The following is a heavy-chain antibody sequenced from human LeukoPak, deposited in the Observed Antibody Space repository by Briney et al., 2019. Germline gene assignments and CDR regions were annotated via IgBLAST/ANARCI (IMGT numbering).Heavy chain of an antibody. J-gene: IGHJ4*02. CDR1: GFTFSSYE. CDR2: ISSSGSTI. D-gene: IGHD3-22*01. V-gene: IGHV3-48*03. Sequence: GGSLRLSCAASGFTFSSYEMNWVRQAPGKGLEWVSYISSSGSTIYYADSVKGRFTISRDNAKNSLYLQMNSLRAEDTAVYYCARDPIYYDSSGHSPRFDYRGQGTLVTVSS. CDR3: ARDPIYYDSSGHSPRFDY.